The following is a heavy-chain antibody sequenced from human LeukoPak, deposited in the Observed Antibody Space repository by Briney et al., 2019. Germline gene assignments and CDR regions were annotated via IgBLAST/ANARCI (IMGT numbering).Heavy chain of an antibody. D-gene: IGHD1-26*01. Sequence: PGGSLRLSCAASGFTFDDYAMHWVRRAPGKGLEWVSGISWNSGSIGYADSVKGRFTISRDNAKNSLYLQMNSLRAEDTALYYCAKGIVGATTFAFDIWGQGTMVTVSS. V-gene: IGHV3-9*01. J-gene: IGHJ3*02. CDR2: ISWNSGSI. CDR1: GFTFDDYA. CDR3: AKGIVGATTFAFDI.